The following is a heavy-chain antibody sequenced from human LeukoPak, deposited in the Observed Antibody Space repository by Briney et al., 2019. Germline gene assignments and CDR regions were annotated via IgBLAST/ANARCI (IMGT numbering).Heavy chain of an antibody. CDR3: ARDMLGWEPGHDAFDI. CDR1: GGSISSGYYY. D-gene: IGHD1-26*01. V-gene: IGHV4-30-4*08. CDR2: IYYSGST. J-gene: IGHJ3*02. Sequence: SQTLSLTCTVSGGSISSGYYYWSWIRQPPGKGLEWVEYIYYSGSTYYNASLKSRVTISVDTSNNQFSLKQSSVTAADTAVYYCARDMLGWEPGHDAFDIWGQGTMVTVSS.